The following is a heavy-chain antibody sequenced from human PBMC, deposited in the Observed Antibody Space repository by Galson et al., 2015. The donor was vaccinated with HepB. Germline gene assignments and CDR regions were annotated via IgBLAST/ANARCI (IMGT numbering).Heavy chain of an antibody. CDR2: ISYDGSNK. J-gene: IGHJ3*02. CDR3: AKTHSEGYCTNGVCYAFDI. V-gene: IGHV3-30*18. D-gene: IGHD2-8*01. CDR1: GFTFSSYG. Sequence: SLRLSCAASGFTFSSYGMHWVRQAPGKGLEWVAVISYDGSNKYYADSVKGRFTISRDNSKNTLYLQMNSLRAEDTAVYYCAKTHSEGYCTNGVCYAFDIWGQGTMVTVSS.